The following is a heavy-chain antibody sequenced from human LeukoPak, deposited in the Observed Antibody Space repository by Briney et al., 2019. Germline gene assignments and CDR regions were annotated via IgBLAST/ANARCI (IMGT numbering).Heavy chain of an antibody. D-gene: IGHD4-17*01. J-gene: IGHJ3*02. Sequence: PSETLSLTCTVSGGSVSSGSYYWSWIRQPPGKGLEWIGYIYYSGSTNYNPSLKSRVTISVDTSKNQFSLKLSSVTAADTAVYYCARGGGYGDYYYAFDIWGQGTMVTVSS. CDR2: IYYSGST. CDR3: ARGGGYGDYYYAFDI. V-gene: IGHV4-61*01. CDR1: GGSVSSGSYY.